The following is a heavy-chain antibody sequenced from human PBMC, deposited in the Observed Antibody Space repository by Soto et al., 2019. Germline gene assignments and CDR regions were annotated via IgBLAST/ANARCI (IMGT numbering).Heavy chain of an antibody. Sequence: SETLSLTCAVSGYSISSGFYWGWIRQPPGKGLEWIVGNIYHSGSTYYNPSLKSRVTISLDTSKNQFSLKLSSVTAADTAVYYCARDYIVVVPAAIRYYGMDVWGQGTTVTVSS. D-gene: IGHD2-2*01. CDR3: ARDYIVVVPAAIRYYGMDV. V-gene: IGHV4-38-2*01. CDR2: IYHSGST. J-gene: IGHJ6*02. CDR1: GYSISSGFY.